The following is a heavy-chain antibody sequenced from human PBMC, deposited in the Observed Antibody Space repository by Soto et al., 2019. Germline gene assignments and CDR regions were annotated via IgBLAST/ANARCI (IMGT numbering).Heavy chain of an antibody. D-gene: IGHD3-22*01. V-gene: IGHV4-30-4*01. Sequence: PSETLPLTFTASGGSISSGEYYWSWIRQPPGKGLEWIGYIYYSGSTYYNPSLKSRVTISVDTSKNQFSLRLSSVAAADTAVYYCARASHYYDSSGYYYALWGQGTLVT. CDR2: IYYSGST. CDR3: ARASHYYDSSGYYYAL. J-gene: IGHJ4*02. CDR1: GGSISSGEYY.